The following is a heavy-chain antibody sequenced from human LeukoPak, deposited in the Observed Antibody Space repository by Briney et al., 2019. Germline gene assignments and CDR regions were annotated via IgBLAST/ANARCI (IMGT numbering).Heavy chain of an antibody. CDR2: MNPNSGNT. CDR3: ARSEHCSSTNCARGAFDI. Sequence: ASVKVSCKASGYTFTSYDINWVRQATGQGPEWMGWMNPNSGNTGYAQKFQGRVTMTRNTSISTAYMELSSLRSEDTAVYYCARSEHCSSTNCARGAFDIWGQGTMVTVSS. V-gene: IGHV1-8*01. CDR1: GYTFTSYD. J-gene: IGHJ3*02. D-gene: IGHD2-2*01.